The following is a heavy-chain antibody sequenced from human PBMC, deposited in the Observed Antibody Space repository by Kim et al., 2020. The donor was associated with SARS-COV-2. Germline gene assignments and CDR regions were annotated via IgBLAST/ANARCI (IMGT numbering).Heavy chain of an antibody. CDR3: VREGYFDGGSFFFDS. V-gene: IGHV4-59*11. CDR2: VYHSGST. J-gene: IGHJ5*01. D-gene: IGHD2-15*01. CDR1: GAYITNHY. Sequence: SETLSLTCTVSGAYITNHYWSWIRQPPGKGLEWIGHVYHSGSTSYNPSLKSRVTMSVETSKRQFSLQVTSVTAADTAIYYCVREGYFDGGSFFFDSWG.